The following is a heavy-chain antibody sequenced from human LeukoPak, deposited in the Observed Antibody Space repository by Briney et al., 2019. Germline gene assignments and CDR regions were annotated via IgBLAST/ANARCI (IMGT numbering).Heavy chain of an antibody. Sequence: SQTLSLTCTVSGGSVSRGAFYWNWIRQHPGKGLEWIGYIYFSGSTYYNPSLKSRVTISADTSKNQFSLKLSSVTAADTAVYYCARITTHPEYRPFDYWGQGTLVTVSS. D-gene: IGHD1-1*01. CDR3: ARITTHPEYRPFDY. J-gene: IGHJ4*02. CDR2: IYFSGST. CDR1: GGSVSRGAFY. V-gene: IGHV4-31*03.